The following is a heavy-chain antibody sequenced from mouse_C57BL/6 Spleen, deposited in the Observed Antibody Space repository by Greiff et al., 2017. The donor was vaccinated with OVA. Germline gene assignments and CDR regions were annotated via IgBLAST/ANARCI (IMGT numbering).Heavy chain of an antibody. CDR3: ARHLNYDYDGGYFDY. CDR2: IDPSDSYT. D-gene: IGHD2-4*01. J-gene: IGHJ2*01. V-gene: IGHV1-50*01. Sequence: QVQLQQPGAELVKPGASVKLSCKASGYTFTSYWMQWVKQRPGQGLEWIGEIDPSDSYTNYNQKFKGKATLTVDTSSSTAYMQLSSLTSEDSAVYYCARHLNYDYDGGYFDYWGQGTTLTVSS. CDR1: GYTFTSYW.